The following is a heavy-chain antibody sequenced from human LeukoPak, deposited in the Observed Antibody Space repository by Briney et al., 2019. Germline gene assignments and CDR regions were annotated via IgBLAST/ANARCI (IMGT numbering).Heavy chain of an antibody. CDR3: ASSAVGRLRLGGLSLAQSHDY. D-gene: IGHD3-16*02. CDR2: IIPIFGTA. CDR1: GGTFSSYA. V-gene: IGHV1-69*13. J-gene: IGHJ4*02. Sequence: GASVKVSCKASGGTFSSYAISWVRQAPGQGLEWMGGIIPIFGTANYAQKFQGRVTITADESTSTAYMELSSLRSEDTAVYYCASSAVGRLRLGGLSLAQSHDYWGQGTLVTVSS.